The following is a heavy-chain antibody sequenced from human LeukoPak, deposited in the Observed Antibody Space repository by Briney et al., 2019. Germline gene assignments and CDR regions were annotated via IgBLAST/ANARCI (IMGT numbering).Heavy chain of an antibody. Sequence: KPSETLSLTCTVSGGSISSGSYYWNWIRQPAGKGLGWIGRISTSGSTNYNPSLKSRVTISVDTSKNQFSLKLSSVTAADTAVYYCARDQGSGWYSYWGQGTLVTVSS. D-gene: IGHD6-19*01. CDR1: GGSISSGSYY. CDR2: ISTSGST. CDR3: ARDQGSGWYSY. V-gene: IGHV4-61*02. J-gene: IGHJ4*02.